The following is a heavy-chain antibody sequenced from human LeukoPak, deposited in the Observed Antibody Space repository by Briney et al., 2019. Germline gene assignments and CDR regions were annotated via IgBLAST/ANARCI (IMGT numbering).Heavy chain of an antibody. Sequence: PGGSLRLSCAASGFTFSNHWMSWVRQAPVKGLEWVANIKQDGSEKYYVDSVKGRFTISRDNAKNSLYLQMSSLRAEDTAMYYCTSHSSGWFAWGQGTLVTVSS. V-gene: IGHV3-7*01. CDR2: IKQDGSEK. J-gene: IGHJ5*02. CDR1: GFTFSNHW. D-gene: IGHD6-19*01. CDR3: TSHSSGWFA.